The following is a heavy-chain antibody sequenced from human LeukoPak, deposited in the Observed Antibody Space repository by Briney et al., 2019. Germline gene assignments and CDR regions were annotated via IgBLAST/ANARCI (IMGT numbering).Heavy chain of an antibody. CDR2: ISWNSGSI. V-gene: IGHV3-9*01. Sequence: GRSLRLSCAASGFTFDDYAMHWVRQAPGKGLEWVSGISWNSGSIGYADPVKGRFTISRDNAKNSLYLQMNSLRAEDTALYYCAKVADYYDSSAYLDYWGQGTLVTVSS. D-gene: IGHD3-22*01. CDR3: AKVADYYDSSAYLDY. CDR1: GFTFDDYA. J-gene: IGHJ4*02.